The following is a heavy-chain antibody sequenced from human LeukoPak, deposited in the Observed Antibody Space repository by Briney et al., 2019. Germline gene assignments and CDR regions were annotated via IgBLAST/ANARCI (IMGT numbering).Heavy chain of an antibody. Sequence: ASVKVSCKASGYTFTGYYMHWVRQAPGQGLEWMGWINPNSGGTNYAQKFQGWVTMTRDTSISTAYMELSRLRSDDTAVYYCARDPTPPYSSSWTYDYWGQGTLVTVSS. CDR1: GYTFTGYY. CDR2: INPNSGGT. J-gene: IGHJ4*02. V-gene: IGHV1-2*04. D-gene: IGHD6-13*01. CDR3: ARDPTPPYSSSWTYDY.